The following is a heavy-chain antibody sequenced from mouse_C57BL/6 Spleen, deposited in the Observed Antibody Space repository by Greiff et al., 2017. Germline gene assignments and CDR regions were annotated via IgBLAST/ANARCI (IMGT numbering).Heavy chain of an antibody. CDR3: ARIYYYGSSYGVFDY. CDR1: GFTFSSYG. V-gene: IGHV5-6*01. D-gene: IGHD1-1*01. J-gene: IGHJ2*01. CDR2: ISSGGSYT. Sequence: EVKVVESGGDLVKPGGSLKLSCAASGFTFSSYGMSWVRQTPDKRLEWVATISSGGSYTYYPDSGKGRFTISRDNAKNTLYLQMSSLKSEDTAMYYCARIYYYGSSYGVFDYWGQGTTLTVSS.